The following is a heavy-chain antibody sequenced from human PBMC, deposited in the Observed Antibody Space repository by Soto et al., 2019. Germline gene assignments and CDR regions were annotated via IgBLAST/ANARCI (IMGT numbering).Heavy chain of an antibody. CDR3: ETWHEREHAFDV. CDR1: GLTISGKKY. J-gene: IGHJ3*01. CDR2: LYDVDGS. D-gene: IGHD1-1*01. Sequence: DVQLVESGGGLIQPGESLRLSCAAFGLTISGKKYVAWVRQAPGKVLEWVSALYDVDGSFYADSVTGRFTTSSDSSKTTGYLQMNDLRPDDTAVYYCETWHEREHAFDVWGQGTTVTISS. V-gene: IGHV3-53*01.